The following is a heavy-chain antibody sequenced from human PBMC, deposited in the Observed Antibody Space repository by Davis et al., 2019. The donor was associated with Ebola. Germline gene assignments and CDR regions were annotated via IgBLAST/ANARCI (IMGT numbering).Heavy chain of an antibody. CDR3: ARGRLYLGV. CDR1: GGSINSYY. Sequence: MPSETLSLTCTVSGGSINSYYWSWIRQPPGKGLEWIGDIYYSGSTNYDPSLKSRVTISVDTSKNQFSLKLSSVTAADTAVYYCARGRLYLGVWGKGTTVTVSS. CDR2: IYYSGST. J-gene: IGHJ6*04. V-gene: IGHV4-59*01. D-gene: IGHD2-8*01.